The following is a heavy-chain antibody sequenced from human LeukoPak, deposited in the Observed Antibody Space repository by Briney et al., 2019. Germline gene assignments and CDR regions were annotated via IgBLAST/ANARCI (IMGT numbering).Heavy chain of an antibody. J-gene: IGHJ4*02. D-gene: IGHD1-26*01. CDR3: GRLVGGTTMIDY. V-gene: IGHV3-23*01. CDR1: GFTITYYG. CDR2: ISILDGKT. Sequence: HTGGSLTLSCAASGFTITYYGMTWVAQARGKGLEWFSSISILDGKTYYADSVKGRFTISRDNCKNTLDLQMNSLRDEDTAVYYCGRLVGGTTMIDYWGQGALVPVSS.